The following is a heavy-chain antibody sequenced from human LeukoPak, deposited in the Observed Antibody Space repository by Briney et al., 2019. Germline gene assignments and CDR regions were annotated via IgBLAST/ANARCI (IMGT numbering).Heavy chain of an antibody. D-gene: IGHD6-13*01. V-gene: IGHV1-18*01. CDR3: ARVIIVAAAGNFDY. Sequence: ASVKVSCKASGYTFTTYGITWVRQAPGQGLEWMGWISAYNGNTNYAQKLQGRVTMTTDTSTSTAYMELRSLRSDDTAVYYCARVIIVAAAGNFDYWGQGTLVTVSS. CDR2: ISAYNGNT. J-gene: IGHJ4*02. CDR1: GYTFTTYG.